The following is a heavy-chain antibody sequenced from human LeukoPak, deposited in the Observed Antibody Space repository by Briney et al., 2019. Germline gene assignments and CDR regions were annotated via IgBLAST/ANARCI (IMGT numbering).Heavy chain of an antibody. V-gene: IGHV1-69*13. Sequence: SVKVSCKASGGTFSSYAISWVRQAPGQGLEWMGGIIPIFGTANYAQKFQGRVTITADESASTAYMELSSLRSEDTAVYYCARVGYGGNSPMDYWGQGTLVTVSS. CDR3: ARVGYGGNSPMDY. D-gene: IGHD4-23*01. J-gene: IGHJ4*02. CDR1: GGTFSSYA. CDR2: IIPIFGTA.